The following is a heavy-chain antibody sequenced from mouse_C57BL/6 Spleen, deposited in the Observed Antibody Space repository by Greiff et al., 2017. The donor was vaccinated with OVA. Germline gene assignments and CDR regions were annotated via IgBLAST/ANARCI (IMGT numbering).Heavy chain of an antibody. CDR1: CYTFTSFW. CDR3: ARSPLLLRSYYAMDY. Sequence: QVQLQQPGAELVKPGASVELSCKASCYTFTSFWVHWVKPRPGRGLGWIGRIDPNCGGTKYNEKFKSKATLTVDKPSSTAYMQLSSLTSEDSAVYYCARSPLLLRSYYAMDYWGQGTSVTVSS. CDR2: IDPNCGGT. J-gene: IGHJ4*01. D-gene: IGHD1-1*01. V-gene: IGHV1-72*01.